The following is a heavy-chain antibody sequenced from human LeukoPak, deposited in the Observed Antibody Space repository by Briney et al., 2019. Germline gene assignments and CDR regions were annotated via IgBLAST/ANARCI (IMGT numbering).Heavy chain of an antibody. J-gene: IGHJ3*02. Sequence: ASVKVSCKASGYTFTSYDINWVRQATGQGLEWMGWMNPNSGNTGYAQKFQGRVTMTRNTSISTAHMELSSLRSEDTAVYYCASTGGGDGAYDIWGQGTVVTVSS. CDR2: MNPNSGNT. CDR3: ASTGGGDGAYDI. V-gene: IGHV1-8*01. CDR1: GYTFTSYD. D-gene: IGHD1-26*01.